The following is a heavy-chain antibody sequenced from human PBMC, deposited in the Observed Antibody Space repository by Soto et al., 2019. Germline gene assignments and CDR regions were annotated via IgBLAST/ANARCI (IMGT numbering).Heavy chain of an antibody. D-gene: IGHD5-18*01. CDR1: GGSISSGGYY. J-gene: IGHJ4*02. CDR3: ARGRYSYGIPTYYFDY. V-gene: IGHV4-31*03. Sequence: SETLSLTCTVSGGSISSGGYYWSWIRQHPGKGLEWIGYIYYSGSSYYNPSLKSRVTISVDTSKNQFSLKLSSVTAADTAVYYCARGRYSYGIPTYYFDYWGQGTLVTVSS. CDR2: IYYSGSS.